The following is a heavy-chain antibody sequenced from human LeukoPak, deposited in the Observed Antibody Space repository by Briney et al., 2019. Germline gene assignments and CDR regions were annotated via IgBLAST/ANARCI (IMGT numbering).Heavy chain of an antibody. CDR1: GFTFSSYA. D-gene: IGHD5-24*01. Sequence: GGSLRLSCAASGFTFSSYAMSWVRQAPGKGLEWVSAISGSGGSTYYADSVKGRFTISRDNSKNTLYLQMNSLRAEVTAVYYCAKGDRLHYYYYYYYMDVWGKGTTVTVSS. CDR2: ISGSGGST. CDR3: AKGDRLHYYYYYYYMDV. J-gene: IGHJ6*03. V-gene: IGHV3-23*01.